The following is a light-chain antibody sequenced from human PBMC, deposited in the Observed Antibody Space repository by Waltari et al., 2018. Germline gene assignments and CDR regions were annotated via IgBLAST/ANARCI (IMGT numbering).Light chain of an antibody. CDR3: QTGGHGTWV. CDR1: SGHSNNI. J-gene: IGLJ3*02. Sequence: QLVVTQSPSASSSLGASVKLPCPLSSGHSNNIIAWLQQRPEKGPRYLMKVNSDGSHIRGDEIPDRCSGSSSGAERYLTSSSLQSEDEADYYCQTGGHGTWVFGGGTKLTVL. CDR2: VNSDGSH. V-gene: IGLV4-69*01.